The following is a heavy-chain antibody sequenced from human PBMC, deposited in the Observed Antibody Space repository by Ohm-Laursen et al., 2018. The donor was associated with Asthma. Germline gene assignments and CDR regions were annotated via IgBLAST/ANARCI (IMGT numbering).Heavy chain of an antibody. V-gene: IGHV3-30-3*01. J-gene: IGHJ4*02. CDR2: GGSYYDGGLK. CDR1: GFTFRSYA. Sequence: SLRLSCTASGFTFRSYAMHWVRQAPGKGLEWVAVGGSYYDGGLKYYADSVNGRFTVSRDDSKNTLHLQMNSLRPDDTAVYYCARDVMEWYLPAFDFWGQGTLVTVSS. CDR3: ARDVMEWYLPAFDF. D-gene: IGHD3-3*01.